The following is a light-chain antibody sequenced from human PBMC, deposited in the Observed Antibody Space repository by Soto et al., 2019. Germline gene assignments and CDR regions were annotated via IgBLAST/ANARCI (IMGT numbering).Light chain of an antibody. Sequence: QSVLTQPPSVSGAPGQRVTISCTGSSSNIGAGYDVHWYQQLPGTAPKLLIYGNSNRPSGVPDRFSGSKSGTSASLAITGLQAEDEADYYCQSYDSSLRVPVFGGGTKLTVL. CDR2: GNS. V-gene: IGLV1-40*01. CDR3: QSYDSSLRVPV. CDR1: SSNIGAGYD. J-gene: IGLJ2*01.